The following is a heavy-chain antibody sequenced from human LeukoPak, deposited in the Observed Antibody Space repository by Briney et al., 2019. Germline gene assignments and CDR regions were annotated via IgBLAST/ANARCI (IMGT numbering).Heavy chain of an antibody. CDR2: ISWDGGST. Sequence: PGGSLRLSCAASGFTFDDYTMHWVRQAPGKGLEWVSLISWDGGSTYYADSVKGRFIISRDNSKNSLYLQMNSLRTEDTALYYCAKDARGGYAWDYFDYWGQGTLVTVSS. J-gene: IGHJ4*02. CDR3: AKDARGGYAWDYFDY. V-gene: IGHV3-43*01. D-gene: IGHD5-12*01. CDR1: GFTFDDYT.